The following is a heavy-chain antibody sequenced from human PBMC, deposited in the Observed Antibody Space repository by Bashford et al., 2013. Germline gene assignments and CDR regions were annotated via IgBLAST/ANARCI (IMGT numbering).Heavy chain of an antibody. J-gene: IGHJ6*02. CDR3: ARDNFDSSYHYHGMDV. CDR1: GGTFSSYA. D-gene: IGHD3-9*01. V-gene: IGHV1-69*13. Sequence: SVKVSCKASGGTFSSYAISWVRQAPGQGLEWMGGIIPIFGTANYAQKFQGRVTITADESTSTAYMELSSLRSEDTATYYCARDNFDSSYHYHGMDVWGQGTTVTVSS. CDR2: IIPIFGTA.